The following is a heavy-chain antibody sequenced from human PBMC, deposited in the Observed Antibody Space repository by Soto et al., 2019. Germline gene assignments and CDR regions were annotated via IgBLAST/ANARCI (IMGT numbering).Heavy chain of an antibody. J-gene: IGHJ4*02. CDR3: ARDKDSGGTFDY. CDR2: IIPIFGTA. CDR1: GGTFSSYA. V-gene: IGHV1-69*13. Sequence: GASVKVSCKASGGTFSSYAISWVRQAPGQGLEWMGGIIPIFGTANYAQKFQGRVTITADESTSTAYMELSSLRSEDTAVYYCARDKDSGGTFDYWGQGTLVTVSS. D-gene: IGHD3-16*01.